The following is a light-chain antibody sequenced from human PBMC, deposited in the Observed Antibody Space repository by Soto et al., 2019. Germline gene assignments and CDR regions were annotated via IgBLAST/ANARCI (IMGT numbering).Light chain of an antibody. CDR1: SSNFGAGFD. CDR2: GIT. Sequence: QSALTQPPSVSGAPGQWVTISCTGSSSNFGAGFDVHWYQQLPGTAPKLLIYGITNRPSGVPDRFSGSKSGTSASLAITGLQAEDEAVYYCQSYDSSLSGYVFGTGTKLTVL. J-gene: IGLJ1*01. CDR3: QSYDSSLSGYV. V-gene: IGLV1-40*01.